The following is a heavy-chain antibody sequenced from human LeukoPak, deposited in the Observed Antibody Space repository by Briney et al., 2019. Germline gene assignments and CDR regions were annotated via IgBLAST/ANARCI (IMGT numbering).Heavy chain of an antibody. D-gene: IGHD2-21*02. CDR2: INPNSGGT. V-gene: IGHV1-2*02. J-gene: IGHJ1*01. Sequence: ASVKVSRKASGYTFTGYYMHWVRQAPGQGLEWMGWINPNSGGTNYAQKFQGRVTMTRDTSISTAYMELSRLRSDDTAVYYCAVLSLTADNCGGDCIHFQRWGQGTLVTVSS. CDR1: GYTFTGYY. CDR3: AVLSLTADNCGGDCIHFQR.